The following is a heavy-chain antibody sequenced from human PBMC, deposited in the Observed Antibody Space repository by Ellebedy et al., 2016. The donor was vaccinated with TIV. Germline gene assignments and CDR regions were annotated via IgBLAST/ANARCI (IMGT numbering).Heavy chain of an antibody. CDR3: ARDSGSGWYSDYRLEY. CDR2: IYSSGDT. J-gene: IGHJ4*02. CDR1: GASIRSYY. Sequence: GSLRLSXTVSGASIRSYYWNWIRQPAGKGLEWIGRIYSSGDTKYNLSLKSRITMSVDRSKSQFSLRLTSLTAADTAVYYCARDSGSGWYSDYRLEYWGQGTLVTVSS. V-gene: IGHV4-4*07. D-gene: IGHD6-19*01.